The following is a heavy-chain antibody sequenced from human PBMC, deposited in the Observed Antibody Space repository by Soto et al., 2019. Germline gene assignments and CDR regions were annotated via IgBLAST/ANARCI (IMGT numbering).Heavy chain of an antibody. Sequence: VQMVESGGGLVKPGMSLRLSCAASGFRFDDFAMHWVRQGQGKGLEWVSGISWNSGDKDYGDSVKGRFVISRDNDKNSLDLQMNSLRPEDTAVYYCVRGRVPMNRGYFFSWGRGTLVIVS. V-gene: IGHV3-9*01. CDR1: GFRFDDFA. CDR3: VRGRVPMNRGYFFS. D-gene: IGHD2-21*01. J-gene: IGHJ4*02. CDR2: ISWNSGDK.